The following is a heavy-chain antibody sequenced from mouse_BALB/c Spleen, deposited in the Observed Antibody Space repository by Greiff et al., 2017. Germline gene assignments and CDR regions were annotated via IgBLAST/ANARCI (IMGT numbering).Heavy chain of an antibody. CDR2: IWAGGST. CDR1: GFSLTSYG. J-gene: IGHJ2*01. V-gene: IGHV2-9*02. Sequence: QVQLKESGPGLVAPSQSLSITCTVSGFSLTSYGVHWVRQPPGKGLEWLGVIWAGGSTNYNSALMSRLSISKDNSKSQVFLKMNSLQTDDTAMYYCARDPPYGNYAPFDYWGQGTTLTVSS. CDR3: ARDPPYGNYAPFDY. D-gene: IGHD2-1*01.